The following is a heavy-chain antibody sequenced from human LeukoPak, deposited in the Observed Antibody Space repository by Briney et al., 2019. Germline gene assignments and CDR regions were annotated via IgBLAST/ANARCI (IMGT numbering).Heavy chain of an antibody. V-gene: IGHV7-4-1*02. CDR3: ARVEQLLGSWYEYFDY. Sequence: ASVKVSCKASGYTFTSYAINWVRQAPGQGLEWMGWINTNTGNPTYAQGFTGRFVFSLDTSVSTAYLQISSLKAEDTAVYYCARVEQLLGSWYEYFDYWGQGTLVTVSS. D-gene: IGHD6-13*01. J-gene: IGHJ4*02. CDR1: GYTFTSYA. CDR2: INTNTGNP.